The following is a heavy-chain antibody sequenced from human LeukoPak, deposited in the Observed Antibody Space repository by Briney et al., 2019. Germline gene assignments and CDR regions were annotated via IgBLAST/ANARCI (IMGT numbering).Heavy chain of an antibody. CDR2: ISAYNGNT. Sequence: ASVKVSCKASGYTFINYVISWVRQAPGQGLEWMGWISAYNGNTNYAQKFQGRVTMTTDTSTSTVHMELRSLTSDDTAVYYCARGRQQWLVGGAFDIWGQGTMVTVSS. J-gene: IGHJ3*02. CDR3: ARGRQQWLVGGAFDI. V-gene: IGHV1-18*01. D-gene: IGHD6-19*01. CDR1: GYTFINYV.